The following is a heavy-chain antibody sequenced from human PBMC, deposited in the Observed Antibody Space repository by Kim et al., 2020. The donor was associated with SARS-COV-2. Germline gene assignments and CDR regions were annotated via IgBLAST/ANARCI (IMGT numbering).Heavy chain of an antibody. Sequence: YADSVKGRFTISRDNSKNTLYIQMNSLRAEDTAVYYCARVLGGYYGMDVWGQGTTVTVSS. D-gene: IGHD3-16*01. CDR3: ARVLGGYYGMDV. V-gene: IGHV3-53*01. J-gene: IGHJ6*02.